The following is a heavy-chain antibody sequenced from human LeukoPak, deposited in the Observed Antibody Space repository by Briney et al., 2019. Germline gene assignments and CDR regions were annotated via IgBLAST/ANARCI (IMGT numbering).Heavy chain of an antibody. D-gene: IGHD3-16*01. Sequence: GGSLRLSCAASGFTFSSYWMHWVRQAPGKGLVWVSRINSDGSSTSYADSVKGRFTISRDNSKNTLYLQMNSLRAEDTAVYYCARGGKIPLIDTRSPQYFQHWGQGTLVTVSS. J-gene: IGHJ1*01. V-gene: IGHV3-74*01. CDR1: GFTFSSYW. CDR2: INSDGSST. CDR3: ARGGKIPLIDTRSPQYFQH.